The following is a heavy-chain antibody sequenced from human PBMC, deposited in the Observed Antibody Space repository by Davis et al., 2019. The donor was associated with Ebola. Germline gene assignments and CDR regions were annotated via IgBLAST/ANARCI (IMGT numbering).Heavy chain of an antibody. J-gene: IGHJ2*01. D-gene: IGHD3-9*01. V-gene: IGHV4-34*01. CDR3: ASRYDILTGYYNDWYFDL. CDR2: INHSGST. CDR1: GGSFSGYY. Sequence: MPGGSLRLSCAVYGGSFSGYYWSWIRQPPGKGLEWIGEINHSGSTNYNPSLKSRVTISVDTSKNQFSLKLSSVTAADTAVYYCASRYDILTGYYNDWYFDLWGRGTLVTVSS.